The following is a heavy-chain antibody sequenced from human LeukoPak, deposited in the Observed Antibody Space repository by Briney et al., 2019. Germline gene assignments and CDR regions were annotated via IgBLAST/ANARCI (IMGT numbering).Heavy chain of an antibody. Sequence: SETLSLTCAVYGGSFSGYYWSWIRQPPGKGLEWIGEINHSGSTNYNPSLKSRVTISVDTSKNQFSLKLSSVTAADTAVYYCARGRLKQWLERRRNNWFDPWGQGTLVTVSS. J-gene: IGHJ5*02. D-gene: IGHD6-19*01. CDR2: INHSGST. V-gene: IGHV4-34*01. CDR3: ARGRLKQWLERRRNNWFDP. CDR1: GGSFSGYY.